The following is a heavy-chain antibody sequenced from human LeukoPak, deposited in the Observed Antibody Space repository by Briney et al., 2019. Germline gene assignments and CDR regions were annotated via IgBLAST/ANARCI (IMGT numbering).Heavy chain of an antibody. CDR3: ARRGEAYDFWSGYWFDY. V-gene: IGHV1-69*13. D-gene: IGHD3-3*01. Sequence: ASVKVSCKASGGTFSSYAISWVRQAPGQGLEWMGGIIPIFGTANYAQKFQGRVTITADESTSTAYMELSSLRSEDTAVYYCARRGEAYDFWSGYWFDYWGQGTLVTVSS. CDR2: IIPIFGTA. CDR1: GGTFSSYA. J-gene: IGHJ4*02.